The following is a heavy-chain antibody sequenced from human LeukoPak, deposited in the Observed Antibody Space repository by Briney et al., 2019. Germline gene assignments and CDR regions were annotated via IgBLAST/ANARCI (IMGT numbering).Heavy chain of an antibody. D-gene: IGHD6-19*01. Sequence: PGGSLRLSCAASGFTFSSYSMNWVRQAPGKGLEWVSYIGSSSSTIYYADSVKGRFTISRDNAKNSLYLQMNSLRAEDTAVYYCARVTTPYTSGWYQSDYWGQGTLVTVSS. J-gene: IGHJ4*02. CDR3: ARVTTPYTSGWYQSDY. CDR2: IGSSSSTI. CDR1: GFTFSSYS. V-gene: IGHV3-48*01.